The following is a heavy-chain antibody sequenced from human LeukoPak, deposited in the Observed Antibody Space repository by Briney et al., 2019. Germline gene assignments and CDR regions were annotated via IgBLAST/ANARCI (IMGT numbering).Heavy chain of an antibody. V-gene: IGHV3-21*01. CDR2: ISSSSSYI. CDR1: GFTFSSYS. Sequence: GGSLRLSCAASGFTFSSYSINWARQAPGKGLEWVSSISSSSSYIYYADSVKGRFTISRDNAKNSLYLQMNSLRAEDTAVYYCARDFLIDSGYSSGWYRAGFDYWGQGTLVTVSS. D-gene: IGHD6-19*01. CDR3: ARDFLIDSGYSSGWYRAGFDY. J-gene: IGHJ4*02.